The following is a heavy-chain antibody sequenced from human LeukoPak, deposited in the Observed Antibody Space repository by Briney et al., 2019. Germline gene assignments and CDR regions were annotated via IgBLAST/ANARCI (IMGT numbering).Heavy chain of an antibody. Sequence: ASVKVSCKASGYTFTGYYMHWVRQAPGQGLEWMGWINPNSGGTNYAQKFQGRVTMTRDTSISTAYTELSRLRSDDTAVYYCARDGVHCSSTSCYGMNWFDPWGQGTLVTVSS. J-gene: IGHJ5*02. V-gene: IGHV1-2*02. D-gene: IGHD2-2*01. CDR2: INPNSGGT. CDR3: ARDGVHCSSTSCYGMNWFDP. CDR1: GYTFTGYY.